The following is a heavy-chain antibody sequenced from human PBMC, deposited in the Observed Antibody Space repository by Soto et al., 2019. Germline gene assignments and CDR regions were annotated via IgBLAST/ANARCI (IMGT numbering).Heavy chain of an antibody. D-gene: IGHD2-2*01. CDR1: GGSFSGYY. CDR2: INHSGST. V-gene: IGHV4-34*01. CDR3: ARESLVVPAARPNANWFDP. J-gene: IGHJ5*02. Sequence: PSETLSLTCAVYGGSFSGYYWSWIRQPPGKGLEWIGEINHSGSTNYNPSLKSRVTISVDTSKNQSSLKLSSVTAADTAVYYCARESLVVPAARPNANWFDPWGQGTLVTVSS.